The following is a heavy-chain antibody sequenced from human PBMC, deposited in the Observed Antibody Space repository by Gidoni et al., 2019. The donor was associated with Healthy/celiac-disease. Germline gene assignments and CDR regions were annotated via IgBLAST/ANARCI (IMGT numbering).Heavy chain of an antibody. D-gene: IGHD5-18*01. V-gene: IGHV4-61*07. J-gene: IGHJ4*02. Sequence: RQPPGKGLEWIGYIYYSGSTNYNPSLKSRVTISVDTSKNQFSLKLSSVTAADTAVYYCARLGADTAMVMPVKNYFDYWGQGTLVTVSS. CDR3: ARLGADTAMVMPVKNYFDY. CDR2: IYYSGST.